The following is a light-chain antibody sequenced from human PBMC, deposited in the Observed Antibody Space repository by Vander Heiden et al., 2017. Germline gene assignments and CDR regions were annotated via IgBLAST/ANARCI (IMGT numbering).Light chain of an antibody. CDR2: SNN. CDR3: AAWDDSLNGVV. Sequence: QSVLTQPPSASGTPGPRVPISCSGSSSNIGSNTVNWYQQLPGTAHKLLIYSNNQRPSGVPDRFSGSKSGTSASLAISGLQSEDEADYYCAAWDDSLNGVVFGGGTKLTVL. CDR1: SSNIGSNT. V-gene: IGLV1-44*01. J-gene: IGLJ2*01.